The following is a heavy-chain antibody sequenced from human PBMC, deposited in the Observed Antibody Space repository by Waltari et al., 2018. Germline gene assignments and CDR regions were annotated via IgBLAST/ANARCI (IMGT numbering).Heavy chain of an antibody. V-gene: IGHV1-2*02. Sequence: QVQLVQSGAEVTKPGASVKVSCKASGYTFTGYYLPWVRQAPGQGLEWMGWINPNSGGTNYAQKFQGRVTMTRDTSISTAYMELSRLRSDDTAVYYCARAVYGGNSGVDYWGQGTLVTVSS. CDR1: GYTFTGYY. D-gene: IGHD2-21*02. J-gene: IGHJ4*02. CDR2: INPNSGGT. CDR3: ARAVYGGNSGVDY.